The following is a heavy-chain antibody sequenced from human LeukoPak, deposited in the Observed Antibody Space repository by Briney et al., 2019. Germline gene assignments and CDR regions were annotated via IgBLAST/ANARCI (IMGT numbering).Heavy chain of an antibody. Sequence: GGSLRLSCAASGLLFNNYGLIWVRQAPGKGLEWVSAISNDGGGTQYADFVEGRFTISRDNSKNTLFLQMSSLRAEDTALYYCAKGSSGYFADLWGQGTLVTVSS. CDR2: ISNDGGGT. V-gene: IGHV3-23*01. J-gene: IGHJ5*02. CDR1: GLLFNNYG. D-gene: IGHD3-22*01. CDR3: AKGSSGYFADL.